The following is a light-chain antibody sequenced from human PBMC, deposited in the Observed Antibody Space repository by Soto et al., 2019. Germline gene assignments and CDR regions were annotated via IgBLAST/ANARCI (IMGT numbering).Light chain of an antibody. CDR3: QQYNSYRT. CDR1: LGIRSD. Sequence: AIPITQSPPSLSASVGDRVTITCRASLGIRSDLVWYQQKPGKAPKLLIYDASSLESGVPSRFSGSGSGTEFTLTISSLQPDDFATYYCQQYNSYRTFGQGTKVDI. CDR2: DAS. V-gene: IGKV1-13*02. J-gene: IGKJ1*01.